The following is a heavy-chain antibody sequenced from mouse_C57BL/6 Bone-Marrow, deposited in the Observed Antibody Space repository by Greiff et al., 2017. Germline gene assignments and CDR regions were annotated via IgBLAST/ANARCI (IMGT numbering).Heavy chain of an antibody. CDR2: IYPRSGNT. Sequence: VQLQQSGAELARPGASVKLSCKASGYTFTSYGISWVKQRTGQGLEWIGEIYPRSGNTYYNEKFKGKATLTADKSSSTAYMELRSLTSEDSAVYFCARGTVVARNWYFDVWGTGTTVTVSS. J-gene: IGHJ1*03. D-gene: IGHD1-1*01. V-gene: IGHV1-81*01. CDR3: ARGTVVARNWYFDV. CDR1: GYTFTSYG.